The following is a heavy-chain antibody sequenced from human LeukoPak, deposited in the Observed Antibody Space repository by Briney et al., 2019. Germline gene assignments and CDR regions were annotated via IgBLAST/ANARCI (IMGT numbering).Heavy chain of an antibody. CDR1: GVSISSGGYS. V-gene: IGHV4-30-2*01. Sequence: KPSETLSLTCAVSGVSISSGGYSWSWIRQPPGKGLEWIGYIYHSGSTYYNPSLKSRVTISVDTSKNQFSLKLSSVTAADTAVYYCARKVRDSSSWYALLGDLYYFDYWGQGTLVTVSS. D-gene: IGHD6-13*01. J-gene: IGHJ4*02. CDR3: ARKVRDSSSWYALLGDLYYFDY. CDR2: IYHSGST.